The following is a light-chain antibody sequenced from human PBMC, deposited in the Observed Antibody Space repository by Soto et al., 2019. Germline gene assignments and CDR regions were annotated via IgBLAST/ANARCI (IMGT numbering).Light chain of an antibody. CDR3: SLYTSSSTLYV. V-gene: IGLV2-18*01. CDR2: EVS. J-gene: IGLJ1*01. Sequence: QSALTQPPSVSGSPGQSVTISCTGTSSDVGSYNRVSWYQQPPGTAPKLMIYEVSHRPSGVPDRFSGSKSGNTASLTISGLQAEDAADYYCSLYTSSSTLYVFGTGTKVTVL. CDR1: SSDVGSYNR.